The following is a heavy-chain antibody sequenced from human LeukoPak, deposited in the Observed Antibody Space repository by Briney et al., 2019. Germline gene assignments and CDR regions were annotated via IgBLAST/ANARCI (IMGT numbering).Heavy chain of an antibody. J-gene: IGHJ1*01. D-gene: IGHD3-22*01. CDR2: INPNSGGT. CDR1: GYTFTGYY. CDR3: ATYYYDSSGYYQYFQH. V-gene: IGHV1-2*06. Sequence: GASVKVSCKASGYTFTGYYMHWVRQAPGQGLEWMGRINPNSGGTNYAQKFQGRVTMTRDTSICTAYMELSRLRSDDTAVYYCATYYYDSSGYYQYFQHWGQGTLVTVSS.